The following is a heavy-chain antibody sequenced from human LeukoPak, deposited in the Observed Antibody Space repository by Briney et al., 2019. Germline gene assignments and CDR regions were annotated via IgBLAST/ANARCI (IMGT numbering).Heavy chain of an antibody. CDR3: ARAWYYGSGSYYQSWFDP. CDR2: ISSSSSYT. J-gene: IGHJ5*02. Sequence: GGSLTLSCAASGFTFSDYYMSSICQAPGKGLEWVSYISSSSSYTTYADSVKGRFTISTDNAKNSLYLQMNSLRAEDTAVYYCARAWYYGSGSYYQSWFDPWGQGTLVTVSS. CDR1: GFTFSDYY. D-gene: IGHD3-10*01. V-gene: IGHV3-11*05.